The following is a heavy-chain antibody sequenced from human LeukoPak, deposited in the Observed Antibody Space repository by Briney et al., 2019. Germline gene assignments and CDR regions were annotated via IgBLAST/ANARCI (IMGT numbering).Heavy chain of an antibody. CDR2: IYYSGST. CDR1: GGSISRGDYY. J-gene: IGHJ4*02. CDR3: ARADYYGSGSYFLFDY. D-gene: IGHD3-10*01. Sequence: PSETLSLTCTVSGGSISRGDYYWSWIRQPPGKGLEWIGYIYYSGSTYYNPSLKSRVTISVDTSKNQFSLKLSSVTAADTAVYYCARADYYGSGSYFLFDYWGQGTLVTVSS. V-gene: IGHV4-30-4*01.